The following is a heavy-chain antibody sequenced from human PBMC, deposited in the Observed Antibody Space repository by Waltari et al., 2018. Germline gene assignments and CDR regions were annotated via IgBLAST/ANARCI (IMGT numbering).Heavy chain of an antibody. J-gene: IGHJ5*01. CDR1: GLILGSFA. V-gene: IGHV3-23*01. CDR2: ISGSGSST. Sequence: DVQLLESGGGLVQPGGSLRRSWAAAGLILGSFAMSWVRQAPGKGLEWVSTISGSGSSTYYADSVKGRFTISRDNSKNTLYLQMNSLRAEDTAVYYCAKDSHGYYRPFDFWGQGTLVTVSS. D-gene: IGHD3-3*01. CDR3: AKDSHGYYRPFDF.